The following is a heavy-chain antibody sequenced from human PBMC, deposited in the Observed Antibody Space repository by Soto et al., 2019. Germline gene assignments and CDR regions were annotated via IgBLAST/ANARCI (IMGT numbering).Heavy chain of an antibody. V-gene: IGHV3-21*06. CDR3: ARHIGDYGREFDI. D-gene: IGHD4-17*01. CDR2: ITTDTDSK. Sequence: PGGSLRLSCAASGFNFGRYSMNWVRQAPGKGLEWVSSITTDTDSKDYADSVKGRFTISRDNAQNLLYLQMSRLRAEDTALYYCARHIGDYGREFDIWGQGTLVTVSS. CDR1: GFNFGRYS. J-gene: IGHJ4*02.